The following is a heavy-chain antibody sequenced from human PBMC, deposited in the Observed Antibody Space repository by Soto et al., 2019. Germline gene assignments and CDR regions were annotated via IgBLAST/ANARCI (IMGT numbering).Heavy chain of an antibody. Sequence: SETLSLTCAVYGGSVSGYYWSWIRQPPGKGLEWIGEINHSGSTNYNPSLKSRVTISVDTSKNQFSLKLSSVTAADTAVYYCARTNYYDSSGYFYWGQGTLVTVSS. CDR3: ARTNYYDSSGYFY. CDR1: GGSVSGYY. V-gene: IGHV4-34*01. J-gene: IGHJ4*02. D-gene: IGHD3-22*01. CDR2: INHSGST.